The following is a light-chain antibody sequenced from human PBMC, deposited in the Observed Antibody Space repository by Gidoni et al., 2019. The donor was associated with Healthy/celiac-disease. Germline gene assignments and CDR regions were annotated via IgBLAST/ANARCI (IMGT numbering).Light chain of an antibody. J-gene: IGKJ5*01. CDR3: QQRSNWPPIT. Sequence: ELLFPPPPATLSLSPGATATLSSRASQIVSSYLAWYQQKPGQAPRLLIYDASNRATGIPARFSGSGSGTDFTLTISSLEPEDFAVYYCQQRSNWPPITFGQGTRLEIK. CDR2: DAS. CDR1: QIVSSY. V-gene: IGKV3-11*01.